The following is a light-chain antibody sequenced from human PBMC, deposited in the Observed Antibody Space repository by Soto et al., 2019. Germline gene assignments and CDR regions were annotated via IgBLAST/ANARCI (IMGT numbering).Light chain of an antibody. CDR1: SSDVGGYNS. Sequence: QSALTQPASVSGSPGQSITISCTGTSSDVGGYNSVSWYQQHPGKAPKLMIYDVSNRPSGVSNRFSGSKSVTTASLTISGLQAEDEADYYFCSYTSSSTVVFGGGTKLTVL. V-gene: IGLV2-14*03. CDR2: DVS. CDR3: CSYTSSSTVV. J-gene: IGLJ2*01.